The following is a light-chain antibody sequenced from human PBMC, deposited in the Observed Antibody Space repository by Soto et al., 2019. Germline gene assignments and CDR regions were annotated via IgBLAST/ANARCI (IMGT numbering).Light chain of an antibody. CDR2: VAS. Sequence: EIMMTQSPATLSVSPGERDTLSCRASQSVSSNLAWYQQKPGQAPRLLIYVASTRATGVTARFSGSGSGTEFTLTISSLQSEDFAVYYCQQYNNWPPWTFGQGTKVDMK. V-gene: IGKV3-15*01. CDR3: QQYNNWPPWT. CDR1: QSVSSN. J-gene: IGKJ1*01.